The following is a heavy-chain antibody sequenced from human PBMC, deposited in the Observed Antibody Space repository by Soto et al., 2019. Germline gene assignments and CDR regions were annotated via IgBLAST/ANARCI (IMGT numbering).Heavy chain of an antibody. D-gene: IGHD1-26*01. J-gene: IGHJ4*02. CDR3: ASGSELKDFGY. Sequence: PSETLSLTCTVSGCTISSSYWSWIRQPPGKGLQWIGYIYYSGSTNYNPSLKSRVSISVDTFKNQFSLKLSSVTAADTAVYYCASGSELKDFGYWGQGTLVTVTS. CDR1: GCTISSSY. CDR2: IYYSGST. V-gene: IGHV4-59*01.